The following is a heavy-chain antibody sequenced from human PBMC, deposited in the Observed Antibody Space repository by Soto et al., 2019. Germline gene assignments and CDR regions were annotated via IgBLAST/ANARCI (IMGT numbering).Heavy chain of an antibody. Sequence: ASVKVSCKASGYTFTSYGISWVRQAPGQGLEWMGWISAYNGNTNYAQKLQGRVTMTTDTSTSTAYMELRSLRSDDTAVYYCARYSNTLQPHAFDIWGQGTMVTGSS. CDR2: ISAYNGNT. CDR3: ARYSNTLQPHAFDI. V-gene: IGHV1-18*01. CDR1: GYTFTSYG. D-gene: IGHD2-15*01. J-gene: IGHJ3*02.